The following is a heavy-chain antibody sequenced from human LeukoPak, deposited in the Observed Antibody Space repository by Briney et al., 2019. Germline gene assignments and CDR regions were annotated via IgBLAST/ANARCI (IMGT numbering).Heavy chain of an antibody. CDR1: GGTFSSYA. CDR3: ASALYYYGSGSYQPNYNYYYGMDV. CDR2: IIPILGIA. Sequence: SVKVPCKASGGTFSSYAISWVRQAPGQGLEWMGRIIPILGIANYAQKFQGRVTITADKSTSTAYMELSSLRSEDTAVYYCASALYYYGSGSYQPNYNYYYGMDVWGQGTTVTVSS. D-gene: IGHD3-10*01. V-gene: IGHV1-69*04. J-gene: IGHJ6*02.